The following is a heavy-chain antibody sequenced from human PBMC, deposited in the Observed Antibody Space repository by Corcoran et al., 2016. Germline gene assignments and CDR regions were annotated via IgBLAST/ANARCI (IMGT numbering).Heavy chain of an antibody. CDR3: ARGGGGDRDSGWRHFDY. J-gene: IGHJ4*02. Sequence: QVQLQQWGAGLLKPSETLSLTCAVYGGSFSGYYWSWIRQPPGKGLEWIGEINHSGSTNYNPSRKSRVTISVDTSKNQFSLKLSSVTAAARAVYDCARGGGGDRDSGWRHFDYWGQGTLVTVSS. CDR2: INHSGST. CDR1: GGSFSGYY. D-gene: IGHD6-19*01. V-gene: IGHV4-34*01.